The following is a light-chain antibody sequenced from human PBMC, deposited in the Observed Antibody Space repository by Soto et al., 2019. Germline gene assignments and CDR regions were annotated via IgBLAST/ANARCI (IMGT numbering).Light chain of an antibody. Sequence: EIVMTQSPATLSVSPGERATLSCMASQTVNNNLAWYQQKVGQAPRLLIYSTFNRATGVPARFSGSGSGTDFTLTISSLQSEDFAFYYCQQYNNWPLSFGGGTKVEIK. V-gene: IGKV3-15*01. CDR2: STF. CDR3: QQYNNWPLS. J-gene: IGKJ4*01. CDR1: QTVNNN.